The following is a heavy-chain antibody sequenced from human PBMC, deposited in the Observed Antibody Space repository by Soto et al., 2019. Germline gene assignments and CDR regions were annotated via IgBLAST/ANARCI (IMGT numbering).Heavy chain of an antibody. V-gene: IGHV3-33*01. CDR1: GFSFSHYG. J-gene: IGHJ4*02. D-gene: IGHD3-3*01. Sequence: QVQLVESGGGVVQPGTSVRLSCATSGFSFSHYGMHWVRQAPGKGLEWVAIIWYDGSNQYYADSVKGRFTISRDNSKDTLYLQMNSLRAEDTAVYYCARDQGTPASGVVIKGSDYWGQGTLVTVSS. CDR2: IWYDGSNQ. CDR3: ARDQGTPASGVVIKGSDY.